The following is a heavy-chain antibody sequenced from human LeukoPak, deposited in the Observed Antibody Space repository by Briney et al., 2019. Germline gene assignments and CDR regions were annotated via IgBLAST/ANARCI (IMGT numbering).Heavy chain of an antibody. J-gene: IGHJ4*02. V-gene: IGHV3-21*01. CDR3: ARVCSSTSCYSALDY. Sequence: GGSLRLSCAASGFTFSSYSMNWVRQAPGKGLEWVSSISSSSSYIYYADSVKGRFTNSRDNAKNSLYLQMNSLRAEDTAVYYCARVCSSTSCYSALDYWGQGTLVTVSS. CDR2: ISSSSSYI. D-gene: IGHD2-2*01. CDR1: GFTFSSYS.